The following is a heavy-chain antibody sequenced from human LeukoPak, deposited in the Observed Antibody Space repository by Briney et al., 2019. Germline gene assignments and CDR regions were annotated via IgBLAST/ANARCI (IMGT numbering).Heavy chain of an antibody. V-gene: IGHV3-9*01. D-gene: IGHD2-2*01. CDR1: GFTFDDYA. J-gene: IGHJ4*02. CDR3: AKSGEYQRLLDYFDY. CDR2: ISWNSGSI. Sequence: SLRLSCAASGFTFDDYAMHWVRQAPGKGLEWVSGISWNSGSIGYADSVKGRFTISRDNAKNSLYLQMNSLRAEDTALYYCAKSGEYQRLLDYFDYWGQGTLVTVSS.